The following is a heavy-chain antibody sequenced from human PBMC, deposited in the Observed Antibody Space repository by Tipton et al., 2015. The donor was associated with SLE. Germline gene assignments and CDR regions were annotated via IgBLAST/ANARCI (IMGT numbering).Heavy chain of an antibody. Sequence: TLSLTCAVYGGSFSGYYWSWIRQPPGKGLEWIGEINHSGSTNYNPSLKSRVTISVDTSKNQFSLKLSSVTAADTAVYYCARAPFGGTDYWGQGTLVTVSS. CDR2: INHSGST. V-gene: IGHV4-34*01. CDR3: ARAPFGGTDY. CDR1: GGSFSGYY. D-gene: IGHD4-23*01. J-gene: IGHJ4*02.